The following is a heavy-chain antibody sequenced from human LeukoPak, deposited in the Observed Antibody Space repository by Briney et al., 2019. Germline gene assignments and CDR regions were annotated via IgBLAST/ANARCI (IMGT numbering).Heavy chain of an antibody. V-gene: IGHV4-34*01. J-gene: IGHJ4*02. CDR3: AREYCSSTSCYYYFDY. D-gene: IGHD2-2*01. CDR2: INQSGRT. Sequence: SETLSLTCAVYGGSFSGYYWSWIRQPPGKGLEWIGEINQSGRTNYNPSLKSRVTMSLDTSKNQFSLKLSSVTAADTAVYYCAREYCSSTSCYYYFDYWGQGTLVTVSS. CDR1: GGSFSGYY.